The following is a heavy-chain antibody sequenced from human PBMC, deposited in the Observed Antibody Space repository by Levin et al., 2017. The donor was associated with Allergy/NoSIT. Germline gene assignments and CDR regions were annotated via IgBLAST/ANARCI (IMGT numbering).Heavy chain of an antibody. D-gene: IGHD6-13*01. Sequence: GGSLRLSCAASGFTFSSYAMSWVRQAPGKGLVWVSAISGSGGNTYYADSVKGRFTVSRDNSKNTLYLQMNSLRAEDTALYYCAKRIAAAGVAATGGGFFDYWGQGTLVTVSS. CDR1: GFTFSSYA. CDR3: AKRIAAAGVAATGGGFFDY. CDR2: ISGSGGNT. J-gene: IGHJ4*02. V-gene: IGHV3-23*01.